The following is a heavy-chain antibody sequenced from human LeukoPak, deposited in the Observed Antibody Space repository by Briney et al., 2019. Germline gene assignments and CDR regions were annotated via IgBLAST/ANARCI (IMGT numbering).Heavy chain of an antibody. Sequence: SGGSLRLSCAASGFIFSFYCMHWVRQAPGKGPMWVSRICPDGTGISYADSVKARFTTSRDNARNTVYLQMNSLRVEDTAVYYCVRDFRSADYWGQGTLVTVSS. CDR2: ICPDGTGI. CDR3: VRDFRSADY. V-gene: IGHV3-74*01. J-gene: IGHJ4*02. CDR1: GFIFSFYC.